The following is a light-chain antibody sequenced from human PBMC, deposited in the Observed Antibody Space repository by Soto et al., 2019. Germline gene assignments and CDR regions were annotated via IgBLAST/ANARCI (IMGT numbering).Light chain of an antibody. J-gene: IGLJ3*02. Sequence: QSALTQPPSASGYPGQSVTISCTGTSSDIGGYNYVSWYQHHPGKAPKVMIYEVSKRPSGVPDRFSGSKSGNTASLTVSGLQPEDEADYYCSSYAGSNNLGVFGGGTKVTVL. CDR2: EVS. CDR3: SSYAGSNNLGV. V-gene: IGLV2-8*01. CDR1: SSDIGGYNY.